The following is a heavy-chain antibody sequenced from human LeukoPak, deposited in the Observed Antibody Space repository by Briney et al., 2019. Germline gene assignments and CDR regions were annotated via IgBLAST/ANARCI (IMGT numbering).Heavy chain of an antibody. CDR2: ISYDGSNK. Sequence: PGRSLRLSCAASGFSFSTYAMHWVRQAPGKGLEWVAVISYDGSNKYYADSVKGRFTISRDNSKNTLYLQMNSLRAEDTAVYYCAKGKHSSSWYPYPLIDYWGQGTLVTVSS. V-gene: IGHV3-30*04. CDR3: AKGKHSSSWYPYPLIDY. CDR1: GFSFSTYA. D-gene: IGHD6-13*01. J-gene: IGHJ4*02.